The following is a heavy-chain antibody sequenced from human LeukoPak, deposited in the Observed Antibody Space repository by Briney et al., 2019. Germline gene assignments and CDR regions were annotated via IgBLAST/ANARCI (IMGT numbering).Heavy chain of an antibody. J-gene: IGHJ3*02. Sequence: GGSLRLSCAASGFTFSSYAMHWVRQAPGKGLEWVAVISYDGSNKYYADSVKGRFTISRDNSKNTLYLQMNSLRAEDTAVYYCAREYYDFWSGCCWGAFDIWGQGTMVTVSS. CDR2: ISYDGSNK. CDR1: GFTFSSYA. CDR3: AREYYDFWSGCCWGAFDI. D-gene: IGHD3-3*01. V-gene: IGHV3-30-3*01.